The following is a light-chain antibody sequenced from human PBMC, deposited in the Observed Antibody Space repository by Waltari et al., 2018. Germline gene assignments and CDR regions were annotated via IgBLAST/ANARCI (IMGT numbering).Light chain of an antibody. CDR2: AAS. CDR1: QSVGSN. Sequence: DIVMTQSPATLSVSPGERATLSCRASQSVGSNLAWYQQKPGQALRLLIFAASRRATGIPARFSGSGSGTEFTLTIGSLQSEDFAVYYCQQYNNWPPYTFGQWTKLEIK. CDR3: QQYNNWPPYT. V-gene: IGKV3-15*01. J-gene: IGKJ2*01.